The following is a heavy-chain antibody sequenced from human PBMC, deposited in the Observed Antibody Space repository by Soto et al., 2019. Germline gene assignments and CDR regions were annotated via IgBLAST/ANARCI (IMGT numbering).Heavy chain of an antibody. J-gene: IGHJ4*02. CDR1: GGSISSYY. D-gene: IGHD4-17*01. CDR2: IYYSGST. Sequence: QVQLQESGPGLVKPSETLSLTCTVSGGSISSYYWSWIRQPPGKGLEWIGYIYYSGSTNYNPSLNSRGTISGDTSKNQFALTLSSVTAADTAVYYCARDYGAYFDYWGQGTLVTVSS. V-gene: IGHV4-59*01. CDR3: ARDYGAYFDY.